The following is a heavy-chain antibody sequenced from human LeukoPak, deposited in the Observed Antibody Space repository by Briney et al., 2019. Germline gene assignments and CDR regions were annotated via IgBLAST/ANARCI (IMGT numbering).Heavy chain of an antibody. CDR2: ISGSGGST. D-gene: IGHD3-22*01. J-gene: IGHJ4*02. V-gene: IGHV3-23*01. CDR3: AKDGITYYYDSSGSQGVVY. Sequence: GGSLRLSCAASGFTFSSYAMSWVRQAPGKGLEWVSAISGSGGSTYYADSVKGRFTISRDNSKNTLYLQMNSLRAEDTAVYYCAKDGITYYYDSSGSQGVVYWGQGTLVTVSS. CDR1: GFTFSSYA.